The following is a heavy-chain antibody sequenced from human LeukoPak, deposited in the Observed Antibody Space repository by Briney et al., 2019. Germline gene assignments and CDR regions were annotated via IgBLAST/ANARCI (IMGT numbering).Heavy chain of an antibody. J-gene: IGHJ4*02. CDR1: GYSISSGYY. CDR3: ARDSSSSPFAN. CDR2: ITHSGSS. Sequence: SETLSLTCAVSGYSISSGYYWDWIRQPPGKGLEWVGGITHSGSSYYNPSLKSRVTISVDTSKNQFSLKLTSVTAADTAVYYCARDSSSSPFANWGQGTLVTVSS. D-gene: IGHD6-6*01. V-gene: IGHV4-38-2*02.